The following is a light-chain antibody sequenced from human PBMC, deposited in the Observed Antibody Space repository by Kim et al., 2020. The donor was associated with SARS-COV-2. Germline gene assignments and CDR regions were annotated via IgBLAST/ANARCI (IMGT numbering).Light chain of an antibody. CDR1: SSTIGSNY. J-gene: IGLJ2*01. V-gene: IGLV1-51*01. CDR2: DNN. CDR3: ETWDSTLSAVL. Sequence: GQKVTISCSGSSSTIGSNYVSWYQQLPGTAPKLLIYDNNKRPSGIPDRFSGSQSGTSATLGITGLQTGDEADYYCETWDSTLSAVLFGGGTKVTVL.